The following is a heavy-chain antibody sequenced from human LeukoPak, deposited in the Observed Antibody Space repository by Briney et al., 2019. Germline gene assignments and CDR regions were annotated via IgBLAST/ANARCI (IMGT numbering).Heavy chain of an antibody. CDR2: ISYDGSNR. Sequence: GGSLRLSCAASGFTFSSYAMHWVRQAPGKGLEWVAVISYDGSNRYYADSVKGRFTISRDNSKNTLYLQINSLRAEDTAVYYCARDRSSGWYYFDYWGQGTLVTVSS. J-gene: IGHJ4*02. CDR3: ARDRSSGWYYFDY. CDR1: GFTFSSYA. V-gene: IGHV3-30*04. D-gene: IGHD6-19*01.